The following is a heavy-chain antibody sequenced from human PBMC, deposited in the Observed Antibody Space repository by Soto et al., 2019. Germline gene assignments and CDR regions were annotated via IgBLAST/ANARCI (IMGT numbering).Heavy chain of an antibody. CDR1: GGTFSSYA. CDR2: IIPIFGTA. V-gene: IGHV1-69*06. Sequence: ASVKVSCKASGGTFSSYAISWVRQAPGQGLEWMGGIIPIFGTANYAQKFQGRVTITADKSTSTAYMELSSLRSEDTAVYYCARDREPYYYYGMDVWGQGTTVTVSS. CDR3: ARDREPYYYYGMDV. D-gene: IGHD1-1*01. J-gene: IGHJ6*02.